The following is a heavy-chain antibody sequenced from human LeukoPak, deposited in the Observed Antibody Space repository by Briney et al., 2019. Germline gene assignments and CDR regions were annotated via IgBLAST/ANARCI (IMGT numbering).Heavy chain of an antibody. CDR3: AKDLNYGDLLDY. D-gene: IGHD4-17*01. CDR1: GFTFSTFA. Sequence: PGGSLRLSCAASGFTFSTFAMIWVRQPPGKGLEWVSSIFPSGGEIHYADSVRGRFTISRDNSKSILSLQMNSLRAEDTAVYYCAKDLNYGDLLDYWGQGTLVTVSS. CDR2: IFPSGGEI. V-gene: IGHV3-23*01. J-gene: IGHJ4*02.